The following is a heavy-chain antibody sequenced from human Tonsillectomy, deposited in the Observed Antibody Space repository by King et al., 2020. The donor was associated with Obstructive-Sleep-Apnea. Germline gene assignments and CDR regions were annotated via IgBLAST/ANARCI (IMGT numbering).Heavy chain of an antibody. Sequence: VQLQESGPGLVKPSETLSLTCTVSGGSISSYYWSWIRQPPGKGLEWIGYISYRGSTNYNPSLESRVTISLDTSKNQFSLKLSSVTAADTAVYYCARSRDGYNPRSNFDYWGQGTLVTVSS. J-gene: IGHJ4*02. CDR2: ISYRGST. D-gene: IGHD5-24*01. CDR3: ARSRDGYNPRSNFDY. CDR1: GGSISSYY. V-gene: IGHV4-59*01.